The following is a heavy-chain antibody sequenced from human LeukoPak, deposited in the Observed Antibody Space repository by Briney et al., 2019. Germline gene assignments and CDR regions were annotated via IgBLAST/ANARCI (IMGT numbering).Heavy chain of an antibody. V-gene: IGHV3-48*02. D-gene: IGHD6-19*01. CDR1: GFTFSSYS. Sequence: PGGSLRLSCAASGFTFSSYSMNWVRQAPGKGLEWVSYISSSSTIYYADSVKGRFTISRDNAKNSLYLQMNSLRDEDTAVYYCARGGGWSQVDDYWGQGTLVTVSS. CDR3: ARGGGWSQVDDY. J-gene: IGHJ4*02. CDR2: ISSSSTI.